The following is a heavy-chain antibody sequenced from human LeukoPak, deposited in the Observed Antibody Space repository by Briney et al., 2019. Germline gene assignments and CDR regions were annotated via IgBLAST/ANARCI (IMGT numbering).Heavy chain of an antibody. CDR3: ARDPYPGIAVAGTDYFDY. CDR1: GGSISSSSYY. V-gene: IGHV4-39*07. Sequence: SETLSLTCTVSGGSISSSSYYWGWIRQPPGKGLEWIGSIYYSGSTYYNPSLKSRVTISVDTPKNQFSLKLSSVTAADTAVYYCARDPYPGIAVAGTDYFDYWGQGTLVTVSS. D-gene: IGHD6-19*01. CDR2: IYYSGST. J-gene: IGHJ4*02.